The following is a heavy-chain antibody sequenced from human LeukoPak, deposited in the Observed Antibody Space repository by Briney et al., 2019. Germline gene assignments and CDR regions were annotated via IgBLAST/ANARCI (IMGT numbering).Heavy chain of an antibody. CDR2: IYYSGST. Sequence: SQTLSLTCTVSGGSISSGGYYWSWIRQHPGKGLEWIGYIYYSGSTYYNPSLKSRVTISVDTSKNQFSLKLSSVTAADTAVYYCARARLQWYSFDYWGQGTLVTVSS. V-gene: IGHV4-31*03. D-gene: IGHD4-23*01. J-gene: IGHJ4*02. CDR3: ARARLQWYSFDY. CDR1: GGSISSGGYY.